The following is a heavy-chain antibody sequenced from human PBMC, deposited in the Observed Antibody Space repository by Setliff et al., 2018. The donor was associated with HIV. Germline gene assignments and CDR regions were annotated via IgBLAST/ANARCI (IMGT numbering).Heavy chain of an antibody. CDR3: ATVTMVRLIWVYHMDV. CDR1: GGSISSGGYY. CDR2: IYYSGST. V-gene: IGHV4-31*09. Sequence: PSETLSLTCTVSGGSISSGGYYWSWIRQHPGKGLEWIGDIYYSGSTYYNPSLKSRVTISVDKSSNQFSLKMTYVAAADTAVYYCATVTMVRLIWVYHMDVWGKGTTVTVSS. D-gene: IGHD3-10*01. J-gene: IGHJ6*03.